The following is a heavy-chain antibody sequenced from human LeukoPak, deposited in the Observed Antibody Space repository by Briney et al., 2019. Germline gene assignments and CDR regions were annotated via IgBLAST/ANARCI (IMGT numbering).Heavy chain of an antibody. CDR1: GYTFTGYH. Sequence: GASVKVSCKASGYTFTGYHIHWVRQAPGQGLEWMGWINPKSGGTNYAQKFEGWVTMTRDTSMSTVYMELSRLKSDDTAVYHCARDSGWEVVLYASEIWGQGTMVTVSS. V-gene: IGHV1-2*04. CDR3: ARDSGWEVVLYASEI. CDR2: INPKSGGT. D-gene: IGHD1-26*01. J-gene: IGHJ3*02.